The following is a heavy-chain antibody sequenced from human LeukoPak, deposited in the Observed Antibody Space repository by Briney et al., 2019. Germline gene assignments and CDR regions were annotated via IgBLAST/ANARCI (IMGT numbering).Heavy chain of an antibody. D-gene: IGHD6-13*01. J-gene: IGHJ6*02. V-gene: IGHV3-30*03. CDR2: MSSDGSRI. CDR3: ARGSSSWYYYYGMDV. CDR1: GFNFYVYG. Sequence: GGSLRLSCGASGFNFYVYGMSWVRQAPGKGLEWVSTMSSDGSRIYYADSVKGRFTISRDNSKSTLYLQMNSLRAEDTAVYYCARGSSSWYYYYGMDVWGQGTTVTVSS.